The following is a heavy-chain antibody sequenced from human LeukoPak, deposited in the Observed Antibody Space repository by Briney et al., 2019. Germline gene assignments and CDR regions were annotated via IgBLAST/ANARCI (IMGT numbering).Heavy chain of an antibody. Sequence: PSETLSLTCTVSGGSISSSGYYWGWIRQPPGKGLEWIANIYYSGKTYYNPSLKSRVTISIDTSKNQFSLKLTSVTAADTAVYFCAREVSDNKGHYMDIWGKGTTVSVSS. CDR2: IYYSGKT. CDR1: GGSISSSGYY. CDR3: AREVSDNKGHYMDI. D-gene: IGHD1-1*01. V-gene: IGHV4-39*02. J-gene: IGHJ6*03.